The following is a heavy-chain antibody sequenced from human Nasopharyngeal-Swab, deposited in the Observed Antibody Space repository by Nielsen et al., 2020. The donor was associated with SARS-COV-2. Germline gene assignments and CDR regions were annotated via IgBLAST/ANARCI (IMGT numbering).Heavy chain of an antibody. V-gene: IGHV3-30*03. D-gene: IGHD6-19*01. J-gene: IGHJ6*02. CDR3: AREAQTGYSSGWTYYYYGMDV. Sequence: GESLKISCAASGFTFRSYGMHWVRQAPGQGLEWVAVISYDGSNKYYADSVKGRFTISRDNSKNTLYLQMNSLRAEDTAVYYCAREAQTGYSSGWTYYYYGMDVWGQGTTVTVSS. CDR2: ISYDGSNK. CDR1: GFTFRSYG.